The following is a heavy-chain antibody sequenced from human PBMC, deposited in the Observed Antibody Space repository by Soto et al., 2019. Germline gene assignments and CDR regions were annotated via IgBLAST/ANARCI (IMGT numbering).Heavy chain of an antibody. Sequence: SETLSLTCTVSGGSISSTDYFWGWIRQPPGKGLEWIGSIHHTGSTYYNPSLKSRVTVSVETSKNQFSMKMTSVTAADTAVYYCARSYYDSIGFTVGPWGQGTLVTVSS. CDR3: ARSYYDSIGFTVGP. J-gene: IGHJ5*02. D-gene: IGHD3-22*01. V-gene: IGHV4-39*07. CDR1: GGSISSTDYF. CDR2: IHHTGST.